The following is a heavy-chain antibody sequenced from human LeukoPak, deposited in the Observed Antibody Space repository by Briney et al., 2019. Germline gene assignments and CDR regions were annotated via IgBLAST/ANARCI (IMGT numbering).Heavy chain of an antibody. CDR1: GCTFSSYA. D-gene: IGHD3-3*01. CDR2: VIPIFGTV. V-gene: IGHV1-69*13. CDR3: ARVLRFLEWPPYYYYYYGMDV. Sequence: SVKLSRKASGCTFSSYAISWVRQAPGQGLEWMGVVIPIFGTVNYAQKFQGRVTITADESTSTAYMELSSLRSEDTAVYYCARVLRFLEWPPYYYYYYGMDVWGQGTTVTVSS. J-gene: IGHJ6*02.